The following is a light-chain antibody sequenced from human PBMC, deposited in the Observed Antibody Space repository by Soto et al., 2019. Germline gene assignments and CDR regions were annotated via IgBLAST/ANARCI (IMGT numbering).Light chain of an antibody. J-gene: IGKJ1*01. CDR2: ASS. CDR1: QSINTY. Sequence: DIQMTQSPSSLPASVGDRVTITCRASQSINTYLNWYRQKPGKAPELLIYASSTLQSGAPSRFSGSASGTDFTLTLSGLQPEDFATYYCQQSYKTPWTFGQGTKVEIK. V-gene: IGKV1-39*01. CDR3: QQSYKTPWT.